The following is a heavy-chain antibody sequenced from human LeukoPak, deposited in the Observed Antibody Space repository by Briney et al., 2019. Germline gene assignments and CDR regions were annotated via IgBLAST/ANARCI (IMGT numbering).Heavy chain of an antibody. Sequence: SVKVSCKASGGTFSSYAISWVRQAPGQGLEWMGGSIPIFGTANYAQKFQGRVTITTDESTSTAYMELSSLRSEDTAVYYCARSVATNLRYCSGGSCYLLRDWGQGTLVTVSS. D-gene: IGHD2-15*01. CDR1: GGTFSSYA. J-gene: IGHJ4*02. V-gene: IGHV1-69*05. CDR3: ARSVATNLRYCSGGSCYLLRD. CDR2: SIPIFGTA.